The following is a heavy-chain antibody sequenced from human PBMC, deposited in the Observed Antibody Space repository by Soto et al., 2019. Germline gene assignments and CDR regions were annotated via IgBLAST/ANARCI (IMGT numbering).Heavy chain of an antibody. CDR3: ASIGRRTTMSVVGPQSPTHDY. Sequence: GGSLRLSCAASGFTFSSYAMHWVRQAPGKGLERVAVISYDGSNKYYADSVKGRFTISRDNSKNTLYLKMNSLRAEVTAVSYFASIGRRTTMSVVGPQSPTHDYWGQGTLVTVSS. CDR2: ISYDGSNK. CDR1: GFTFSSYA. V-gene: IGHV3-30-3*01. J-gene: IGHJ4*02. D-gene: IGHD3-22*01.